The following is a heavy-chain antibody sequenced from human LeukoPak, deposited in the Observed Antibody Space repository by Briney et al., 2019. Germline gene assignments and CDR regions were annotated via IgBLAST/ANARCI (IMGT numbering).Heavy chain of an antibody. CDR3: ASQVVVASNTDY. J-gene: IGHJ4*02. CDR1: GFTVSSNY. CDR2: IYSGGST. V-gene: IGHV3-53*01. Sequence: GGSVRLSCAASGFTVSSNYMSWVRQAPGKGLEWVSVIYSGGSTYYADSVKGRFTISRDNSKNTLYLQMNSLRAEDTAVYYCASQVVVASNTDYWGQGTLVTVSS. D-gene: IGHD2-15*01.